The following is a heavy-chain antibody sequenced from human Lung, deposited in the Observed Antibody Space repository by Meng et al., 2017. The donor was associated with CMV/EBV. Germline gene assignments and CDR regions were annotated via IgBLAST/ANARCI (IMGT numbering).Heavy chain of an antibody. CDR3: ARGIVIAVAGTGVEY. D-gene: IGHD6-19*01. Sequence: ASVKVSCKASGYTFTSYGISWVRQAPGQGLEWMGWISAYNGNTNYAQKLQGRVTMTTDTSTSTAYMELRSLRSDDTAVYYCARGIVIAVAGTGVEYWGQGTXVTVSS. CDR2: ISAYNGNT. CDR1: GYTFTSYG. V-gene: IGHV1-18*01. J-gene: IGHJ4*02.